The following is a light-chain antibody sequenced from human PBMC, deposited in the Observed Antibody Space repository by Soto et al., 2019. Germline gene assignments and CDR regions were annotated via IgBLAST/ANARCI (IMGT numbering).Light chain of an antibody. Sequence: DVAMSQSPLSLPVTLGQPASISCRSSQSLTYSDGNTYLNWFHLRPGQSPRRLIYKVSNRDSGVPDRFSGSGSGTDYTLKISRVEAEDVGVYYCMQGTHWPPYTFGQGTKLEIK. CDR3: MQGTHWPPYT. V-gene: IGKV2-30*01. CDR1: QSLTYSDGNTY. CDR2: KVS. J-gene: IGKJ2*01.